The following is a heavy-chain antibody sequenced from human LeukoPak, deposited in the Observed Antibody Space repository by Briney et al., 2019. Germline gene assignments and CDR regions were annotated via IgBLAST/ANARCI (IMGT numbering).Heavy chain of an antibody. V-gene: IGHV3-9*01. Sequence: GGSLRLSCAASGFTFDDYAMHWVRQAPGKGLEWVSGISWNSGSIGYADSVKGRFTISRDNAKNSLYLQMNSLRAEDTAVYYCAKDQSPKLSGYSSGCRPLDYWGQGTLVTVSS. D-gene: IGHD6-19*01. CDR2: ISWNSGSI. J-gene: IGHJ4*02. CDR3: AKDQSPKLSGYSSGCRPLDY. CDR1: GFTFDDYA.